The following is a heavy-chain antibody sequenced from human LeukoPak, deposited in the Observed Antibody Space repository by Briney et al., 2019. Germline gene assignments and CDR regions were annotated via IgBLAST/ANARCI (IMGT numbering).Heavy chain of an antibody. D-gene: IGHD3-22*01. J-gene: IGHJ4*02. Sequence: GSLRLSCAASGFSFSTYAMSWVRQAPGKGLEWVSAISGSGGSTYYADSVKGRFTISRDNPNNTPFLEMNSLSAEDTAVYYCAKSSTYYWEYWGQGTLVTVSS. CDR3: AKSSTYYWEY. CDR1: GFSFSTYA. V-gene: IGHV3-23*01. CDR2: ISGSGGST.